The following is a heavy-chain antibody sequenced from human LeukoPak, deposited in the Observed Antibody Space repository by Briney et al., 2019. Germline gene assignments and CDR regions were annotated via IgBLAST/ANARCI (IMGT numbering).Heavy chain of an antibody. CDR3: ATLARYDYVWGSYHNYYFDY. J-gene: IGHJ4*02. D-gene: IGHD3-16*02. V-gene: IGHV4-39*01. CDR1: GGSISSSSYY. CDR2: IYYSGST. Sequence: SETLSLTXTVSGGSISSSSYYWGWIRQPPGKGLEWIGSIYYSGSTYYNPSLKSRVTISVDTSKNQFSLKLSSVTAADTAVYYCATLARYDYVWGSYHNYYFDYWGQGTLVTVSS.